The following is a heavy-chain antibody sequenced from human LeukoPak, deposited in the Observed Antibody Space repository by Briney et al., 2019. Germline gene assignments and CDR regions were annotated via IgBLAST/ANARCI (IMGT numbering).Heavy chain of an antibody. CDR3: AKAGAYDSSGYYYYLDY. D-gene: IGHD3-22*01. CDR1: GFTFSSHG. CDR2: ISCDGNHK. Sequence: PGRSLRLSCAASGFTFSSHGMHWGRQAPGKGVEWVASISCDGNHKYYVGSVEGRFTISRDNSRNTLYLQMNSLRTEDTAVYYCAKAGAYDSSGYYYYLDYWGQGTLVTVPS. V-gene: IGHV3-30*18. J-gene: IGHJ4*02.